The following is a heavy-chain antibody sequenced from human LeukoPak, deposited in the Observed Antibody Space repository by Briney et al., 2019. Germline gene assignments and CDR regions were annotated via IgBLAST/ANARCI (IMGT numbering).Heavy chain of an antibody. D-gene: IGHD5-18*01. CDR3: VNRGYSYGYDY. Sequence: PGGPLMLSCSPSGFAFNSYARLWLPRSPGKELEFVSAISSNGGSTNYADSVKGRFTISRDNSKNTLYLQMSSLRAEDTAVYYCVNRGYSYGYDYWGQGTLVTVSS. V-gene: IGHV3-64D*06. CDR1: GFAFNSYA. CDR2: ISSNGGST. J-gene: IGHJ4*02.